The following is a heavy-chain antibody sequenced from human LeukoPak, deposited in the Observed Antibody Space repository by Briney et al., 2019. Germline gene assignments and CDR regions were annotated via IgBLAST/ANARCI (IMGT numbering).Heavy chain of an antibody. CDR2: ISGSGGST. V-gene: IGHV3-23*01. J-gene: IGHJ5*02. D-gene: IGHD3-10*01. Sequence: GGSLRLSCAAPGFTFSSYAMSWVRQALGKRLGWVSAISGSGGSTYYADSVKGRFTISRDNSKNTLYLQMDSLRAEDTAVYYCAKEEKLLWFGGNWFDPWGQGTLVTVSS. CDR3: AKEEKLLWFGGNWFDP. CDR1: GFTFSSYA.